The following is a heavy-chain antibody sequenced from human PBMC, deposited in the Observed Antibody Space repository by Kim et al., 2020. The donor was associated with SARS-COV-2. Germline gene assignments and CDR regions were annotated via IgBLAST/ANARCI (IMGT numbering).Heavy chain of an antibody. CDR3: ARSRYNRHDYHYAMDV. V-gene: IGHV3-30*01. J-gene: IGHJ6*02. D-gene: IGHD1-1*01. Sequence: SLTARFTIARDNSMKTLYLQMNSLRPEDTAVYYCARSRYNRHDYHYAMDVWGQGTTVTVSS.